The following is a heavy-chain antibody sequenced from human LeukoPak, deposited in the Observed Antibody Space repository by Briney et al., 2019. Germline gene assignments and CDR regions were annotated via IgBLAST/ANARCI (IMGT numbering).Heavy chain of an antibody. CDR3: ARVDRYYFYLDV. CDR1: GYIFTSYG. J-gene: IGHJ6*03. Sequence: SVKVSCKAAGYIFTSYGISWVRQAPGQGLEWMGGITSVFGITNYAQKFQGRITITADESTSTAYMELSSLISEDTAIYYCARVDRYYFYLDVWGKGTTVTVSS. V-gene: IGHV1-69*13. CDR2: ITSVFGIT.